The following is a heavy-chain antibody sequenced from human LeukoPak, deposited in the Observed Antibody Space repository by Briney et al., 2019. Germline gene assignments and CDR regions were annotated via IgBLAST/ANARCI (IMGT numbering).Heavy chain of an antibody. Sequence: ASVKVSCTGFGYTFTSCGVSWVRQAPGEGLEWMGWISTYDDGTSSAPNFQGRVTLTKDTSTNTVYMELTSLRSDDTAVYYCASLPNSGYEREAFDYWGQGTLVTVSS. V-gene: IGHV1-18*01. CDR1: GYTFTSCG. CDR2: ISTYDDGT. CDR3: ASLPNSGYEREAFDY. D-gene: IGHD5-12*01. J-gene: IGHJ4*02.